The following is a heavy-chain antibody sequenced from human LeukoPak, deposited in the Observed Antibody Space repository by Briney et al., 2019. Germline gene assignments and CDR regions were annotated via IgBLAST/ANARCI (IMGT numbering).Heavy chain of an antibody. CDR1: GFTFSSYG. Sequence: PGGSLRLSCAASGFTFSSYGIHWVRQAPGKGLEWVAFIRYDGSDKYYADSVKGRFTISRDNSKNTLYLQMNSLRAEDTAMYYCASSGWYSTPNWFDPWGQGTLVIVSS. CDR3: ASSGWYSTPNWFDP. CDR2: IRYDGSDK. D-gene: IGHD6-19*01. V-gene: IGHV3-30*02. J-gene: IGHJ5*02.